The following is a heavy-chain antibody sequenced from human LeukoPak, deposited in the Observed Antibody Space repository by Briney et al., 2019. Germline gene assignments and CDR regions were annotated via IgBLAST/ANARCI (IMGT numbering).Heavy chain of an antibody. V-gene: IGHV3-33*01. D-gene: IGHD3/OR15-3a*01. CDR2: IWYDGSNK. J-gene: IGHJ4*02. CDR1: GFTFSTYG. Sequence: PGRSLRLSCAAFGFTFSTYGMHWVRQPPGKGLEWVAVIWYDGSNKYYGDSVEGRFIISRDNSKNTLYLHMNNVRVEDTAVYCCARAVGPFDYWGQGTLVTVSS. CDR3: ARAVGPFDY.